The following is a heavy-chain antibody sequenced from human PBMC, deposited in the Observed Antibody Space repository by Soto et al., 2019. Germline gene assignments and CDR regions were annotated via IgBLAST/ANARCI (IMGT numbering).Heavy chain of an antibody. D-gene: IGHD3-3*01. CDR1: GGSISSGGYY. CDR3: ARDSSRYYDFWSGYLEYYYYGMDG. Sequence: PSETLSLTCTVSGGSISSGGYYWSWIRQHPGKGLEWIGYIYYSGSTYYNPSLKSRVTISVDTSKNQFSLKLSSVTAADTAVYYCARDSSRYYDFWSGYLEYYYYGMDGCGPGTTVIVSS. CDR2: IYYSGST. J-gene: IGHJ6*02. V-gene: IGHV4-31*03.